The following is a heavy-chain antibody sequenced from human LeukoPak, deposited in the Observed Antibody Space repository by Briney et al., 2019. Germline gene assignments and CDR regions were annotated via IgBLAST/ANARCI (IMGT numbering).Heavy chain of an antibody. CDR3: ARDSTTMGARWFDP. J-gene: IGHJ5*02. CDR1: GGSLSGYY. V-gene: IGHV4-59*01. CDR2: VYYSGST. Sequence: PSETLSLTCTVSGGSLSGYYWSWIRQPPGKGLEWIGYVYYSGSTTYNPSLKSRVTISVGTSKNQFSLRLGSVTAADTAVYYCARDSTTMGARWFDPWGQGTLVTVSS. D-gene: IGHD1-1*01.